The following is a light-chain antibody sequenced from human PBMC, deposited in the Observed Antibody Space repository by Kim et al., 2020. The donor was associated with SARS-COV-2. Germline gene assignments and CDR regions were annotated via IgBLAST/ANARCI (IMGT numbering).Light chain of an antibody. CDR2: AAA. Sequence: SASVGDRVTLTYRASQNIAEYLNWYQQKPGRAPNLLIYAAATLQSGVPSRFRDSGSGTHFTLTITGLQADDFATYYCQPSYTTPLTFGQGTKLEI. V-gene: IGKV1-39*01. CDR3: QPSYTTPLT. J-gene: IGKJ2*01. CDR1: QNIAEY.